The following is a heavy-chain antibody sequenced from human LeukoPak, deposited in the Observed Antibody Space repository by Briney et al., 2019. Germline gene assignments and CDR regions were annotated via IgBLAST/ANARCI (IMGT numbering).Heavy chain of an antibody. D-gene: IGHD3-3*01. CDR2: IKQDGSEK. CDR1: GLTFSSYW. V-gene: IGHV3-7*01. CDR3: ARGGTALRFLEWLFGSDPFDY. Sequence: PGGSLRLSCAASGLTFSSYWMSWVRQAPGKGLEWVANIKQDGSEKYYVDSVKGRFTISRDNAKNSLYLQMNSLRAEDTAVYYCARGGTALRFLEWLFGSDPFDYWGQGTLVTVSS. J-gene: IGHJ4*02.